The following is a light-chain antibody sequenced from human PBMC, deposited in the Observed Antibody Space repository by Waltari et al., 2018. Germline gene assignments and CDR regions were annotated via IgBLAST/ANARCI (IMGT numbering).Light chain of an antibody. CDR2: AVT. CDR1: SSDVGGYDY. Sequence: QSALTQPASVSGSPGQSITISCPGTSSDVGGYDYVSWNQPRPGEAPTPLIYAVTNRPSGVFDRFSGSKSANTASLTISGLQAEDEADYYCSSYTSSDTLIFGGGTKVTVL. J-gene: IGLJ2*01. CDR3: SSYTSSDTLI. V-gene: IGLV2-14*01.